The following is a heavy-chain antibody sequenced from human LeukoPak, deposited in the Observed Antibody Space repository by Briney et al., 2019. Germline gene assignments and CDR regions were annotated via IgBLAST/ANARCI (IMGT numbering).Heavy chain of an antibody. D-gene: IGHD3-3*01. J-gene: IGHJ4*02. CDR2: IVVGSGNT. V-gene: IGHV1-58*01. CDR1: GFTFTSSA. Sequence: ASVKVSCKASGFTFTSSAVQWVRQARGQRLEWIGWIVVGSGNTNYAQKFQERVTITRDMSTSTAYMELSSLRSEDTAVYYCAAVPYYDFWSGYYTCDYWGQGTLVTVSS. CDR3: AAVPYYDFWSGYYTCDY.